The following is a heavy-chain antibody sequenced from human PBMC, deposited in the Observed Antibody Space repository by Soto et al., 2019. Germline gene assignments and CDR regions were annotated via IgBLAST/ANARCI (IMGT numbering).Heavy chain of an antibody. CDR3: ARVPIVGATTGYFDY. Sequence: PGGSLRLSCAASGFTFSSYSMNWVRQAPGKGLEWVSYISSSSSTIYYADSVKGRFTISRDNAKNSLYLQMNSLRDEDTAVYYCARVPIVGATTGYFDYWGQGTLVTVSS. CDR1: GFTFSSYS. J-gene: IGHJ4*02. V-gene: IGHV3-48*02. D-gene: IGHD1-26*01. CDR2: ISSSSSTI.